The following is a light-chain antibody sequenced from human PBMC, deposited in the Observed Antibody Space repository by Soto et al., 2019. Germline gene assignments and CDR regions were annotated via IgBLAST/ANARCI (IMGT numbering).Light chain of an antibody. CDR2: GAS. CDR1: QSISSSY. Sequence: EIVLTQSPGTLSLSPGKRATLSCRASQSISSSYLAWYQQTPGQAPRLLIYGASSRATGIPDRFSGSGSGTDFTLTISRLEPEDFAVYYCQQYGSSSYTFGQGTKLEIK. J-gene: IGKJ2*01. CDR3: QQYGSSSYT. V-gene: IGKV3-20*01.